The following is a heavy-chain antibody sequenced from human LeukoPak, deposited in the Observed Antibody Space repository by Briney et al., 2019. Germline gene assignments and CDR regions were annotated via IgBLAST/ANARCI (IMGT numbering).Heavy chain of an antibody. CDR1: GFTFSRYW. D-gene: IGHD1-26*01. J-gene: IGHJ3*02. Sequence: GGSLRLSCEVSGFTFSRYWMHWVRQAPGKRLVWVSLINSDGTGTTYADSVKGRFTVSRENAKNSFYLQMNSLRAGDTAVYYCVRVGNNAFDIWGQGTMVTVSS. CDR3: VRVGNNAFDI. V-gene: IGHV3-74*01. CDR2: INSDGTGT.